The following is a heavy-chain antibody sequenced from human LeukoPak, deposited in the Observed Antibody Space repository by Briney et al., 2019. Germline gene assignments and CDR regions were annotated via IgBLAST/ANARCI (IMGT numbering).Heavy chain of an antibody. Sequence: ASVKVSCKASGYTFTGYYMHWVRQAPGQGLEWMGWINPNSGGTNYAQKFQGRVTMTRDTSISTAYMELSRLRSDDTAVYYCARDYANSVLMVYATEYYFDYWGRGTLVTVSS. CDR1: GYTFTGYY. CDR2: INPNSGGT. V-gene: IGHV1-2*02. D-gene: IGHD2-8*01. CDR3: ARDYANSVLMVYATEYYFDY. J-gene: IGHJ4*02.